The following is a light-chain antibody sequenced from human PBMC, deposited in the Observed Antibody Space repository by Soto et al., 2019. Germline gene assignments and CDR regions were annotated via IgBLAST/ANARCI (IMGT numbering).Light chain of an antibody. Sequence: DIQMTESPSSVSGSLGDRGTISCRASQSISTYLNWYQLKPGRAPKLLIYAASSLQSGVPSGFSGSGSGTDFTLTIRGLQPEDFATYYCQQSYTYPWTFGQGTKVDIK. CDR1: QSISTY. J-gene: IGKJ1*01. CDR3: QQSYTYPWT. V-gene: IGKV1-39*01. CDR2: AAS.